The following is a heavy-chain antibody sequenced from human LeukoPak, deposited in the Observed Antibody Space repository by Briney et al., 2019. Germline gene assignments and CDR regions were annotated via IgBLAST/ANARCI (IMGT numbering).Heavy chain of an antibody. Sequence: GGSLRLSCAASGFSFSYYWMSWVRQAPGKGLEWVANIKQDGGEKYYVDSVKGRFTISRDSAKISLFLQMNSLRAEDTAVYYCARGAYNWNDHYYFDYWGQGTLVTVSS. CDR1: GFSFSYYW. CDR2: IKQDGGEK. CDR3: ARGAYNWNDHYYFDY. J-gene: IGHJ4*02. V-gene: IGHV3-7*01. D-gene: IGHD1-1*01.